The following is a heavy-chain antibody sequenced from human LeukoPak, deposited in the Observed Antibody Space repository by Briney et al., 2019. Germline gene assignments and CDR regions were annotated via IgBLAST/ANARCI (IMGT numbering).Heavy chain of an antibody. J-gene: IGHJ4*02. CDR2: IYYSGST. D-gene: IGHD6-13*01. CDR1: GGSISSYY. Sequence: SETLSLTCTVSGGSISSYYWSWIRQPPGKGLEWIGYIYYSGSTNYNPSLKSRVTISVDTSKNQFSLKLSSVTAADTAVYYWARGAAGTTYGYFDYWGQGTLVTVSS. V-gene: IGHV4-59*01. CDR3: ARGAAGTTYGYFDY.